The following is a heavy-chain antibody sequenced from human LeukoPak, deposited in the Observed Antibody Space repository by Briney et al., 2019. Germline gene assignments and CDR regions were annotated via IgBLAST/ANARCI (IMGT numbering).Heavy chain of an antibody. CDR1: GFIFSSHS. D-gene: IGHD2-21*02. CDR2: ISSLTVGTHYI. CDR3: ASSVLLTAPFDY. Sequence: PGGSLRLSCAASGFIFSSHSMNWVRQAPGKGLEWVSSISSLTVGTHYIYYADSVKGRFTISRDDAKNSLYLRMNSLRAEDTAVYYCASSVLLTAPFDYWGQGALVTVSS. V-gene: IGHV3-21*01. J-gene: IGHJ4*01.